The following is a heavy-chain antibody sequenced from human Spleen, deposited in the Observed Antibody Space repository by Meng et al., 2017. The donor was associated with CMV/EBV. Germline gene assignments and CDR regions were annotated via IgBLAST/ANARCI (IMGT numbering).Heavy chain of an antibody. CDR1: GFTFSSYW. CDR2: INSDGSRT. V-gene: IGHV3-74*01. CDR3: ARDSVVTIFGVVTPKGGFDI. D-gene: IGHD3-3*01. Sequence: GGSLRLSCAASGFTFSSYWMHWVRQAPGKGLVWVSRINSDGSRTSYADSVKGRFTISRDNAKNSLYLQMNSLRAEDTAVYYCARDSVVTIFGVVTPKGGFDIWGQGTMVTVSS. J-gene: IGHJ3*02.